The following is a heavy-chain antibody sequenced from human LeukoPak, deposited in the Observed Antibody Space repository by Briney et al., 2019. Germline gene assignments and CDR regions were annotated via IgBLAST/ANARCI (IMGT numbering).Heavy chain of an antibody. Sequence: GGSLRLSCAASGFTFSSYWMSWVRQAPGKGLEWVANIKQDGSEKYYVDSVKGRFTISRDNAKNSLYLQMNSLRAEDTAVYYCASVFIAAADAFDIWGQGTMVTVSS. CDR3: ASVFIAAADAFDI. CDR1: GFTFSSYW. V-gene: IGHV3-7*01. D-gene: IGHD6-13*01. CDR2: IKQDGSEK. J-gene: IGHJ3*02.